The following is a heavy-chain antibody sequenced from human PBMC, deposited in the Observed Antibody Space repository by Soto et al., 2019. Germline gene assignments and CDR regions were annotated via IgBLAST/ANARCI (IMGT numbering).Heavy chain of an antibody. CDR1: GFTSSSYE. CDR2: ISSSGSTI. J-gene: IGHJ4*02. CDR3: ARDTGGPHYGDYDGYFDF. D-gene: IGHD4-17*01. Sequence: GGSLRLSCAASGFTSSSYEMNWVSQAPGKGLEWVSYISSSGSTIYYADSVKGRFTISRDNAKNSLYRPMNSLRAEDTAVYYDARDTGGPHYGDYDGYFDFWGQGTLVTVSS. V-gene: IGHV3-48*03.